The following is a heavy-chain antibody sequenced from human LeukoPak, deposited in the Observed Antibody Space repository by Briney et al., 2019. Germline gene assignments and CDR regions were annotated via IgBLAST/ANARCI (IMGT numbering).Heavy chain of an antibody. D-gene: IGHD6-13*01. CDR1: RFTFSSYG. V-gene: IGHV3-7*01. CDR2: IKQDGSEK. CDR3: ARSAGSSGWYEGYYFDY. Sequence: GGSLRLSCAASRFTFSSYGMHWVRQAPGKGLEWVANIKQDGSEKYYVDSVRGRFTISRDNAKISLYLQMNSLRAEDTAVYYCARSAGSSGWYEGYYFDYWGQGTLVTVSS. J-gene: IGHJ4*02.